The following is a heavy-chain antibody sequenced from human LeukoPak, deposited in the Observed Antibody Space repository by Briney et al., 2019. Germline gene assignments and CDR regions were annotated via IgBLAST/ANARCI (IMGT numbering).Heavy chain of an antibody. Sequence: ASVKVSCKTSGYTFTGYYIHWVRQAPGQGLEWMGWINPKSGGTNYAQQFQGRVTMTRDTSISTAYMELSNLRSDDTAVYYCARGVAAAGGRWFDPWGQGTLVTVSS. CDR1: GYTFTGYY. J-gene: IGHJ5*02. V-gene: IGHV1-2*02. CDR2: INPKSGGT. D-gene: IGHD6-13*01. CDR3: ARGVAAAGGRWFDP.